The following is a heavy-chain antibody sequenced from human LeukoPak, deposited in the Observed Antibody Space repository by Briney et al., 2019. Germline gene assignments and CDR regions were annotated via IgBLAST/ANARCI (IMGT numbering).Heavy chain of an antibody. CDR2: IWYDGSNK. D-gene: IGHD6-19*01. CDR1: GFTFSSYG. CDR3: ARDSSGWSNYYYYGMDV. Sequence: GGSLRLSCAASGFTFSSYGMHWVRQAPGKGLEWVAVIWYDGSNKYYADSVKGRFTISRDNSKNTLYLQMNSLRAEGTAVYYCARDSSGWSNYYYYGMDVWGQGTTVTVSS. J-gene: IGHJ6*02. V-gene: IGHV3-33*01.